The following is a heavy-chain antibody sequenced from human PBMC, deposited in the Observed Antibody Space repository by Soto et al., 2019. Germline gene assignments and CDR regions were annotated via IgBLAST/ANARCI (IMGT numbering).Heavy chain of an antibody. V-gene: IGHV1-18*04. CDR2: ISAYSGNT. J-gene: IGHJ4*02. Sequence: ASVKVSCKASGYTFSNYGITWVRQAPGQGLKCMGWISAYSGNTNYAQKLQDRVTMTTDTSTGTAYMELRSLRSDDTAVYYCARNSPYDSGGYYDLVPFDYWGQGTLVTVSS. CDR3: ARNSPYDSGGYYDLVPFDY. D-gene: IGHD3-22*01. CDR1: GYTFSNYG.